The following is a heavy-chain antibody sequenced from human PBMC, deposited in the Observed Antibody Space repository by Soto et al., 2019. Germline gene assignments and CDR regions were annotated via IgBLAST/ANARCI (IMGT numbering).Heavy chain of an antibody. D-gene: IGHD1-26*01. CDR1: GFTFSSYA. CDR3: ARHSGSYYFLDY. Sequence: EVQLLESGGGLVQPGGSLRLSCAASGFTFSSYAMSWVRQAPGKGLEWVSTISGSGGSTYYADSVKGRFTISRDNSKNTLFLQMNSLRAEDTAVYYCARHSGSYYFLDYWGQGTLVTVSS. V-gene: IGHV3-23*01. J-gene: IGHJ4*02. CDR2: ISGSGGST.